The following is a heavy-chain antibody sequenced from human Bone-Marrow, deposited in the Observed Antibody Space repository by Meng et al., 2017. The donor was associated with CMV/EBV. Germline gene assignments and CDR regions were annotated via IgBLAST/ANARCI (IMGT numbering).Heavy chain of an antibody. V-gene: IGHV3-48*03. Sequence: GGSLRLSCAASGFTFSSYEMNWVRQAPGKGLEWVSYISSSGSTIYYADSVKGRFTISRDNAKNSLYLQMNSLRAEDTAVYYCARDRWLLWFGDGESWFDPWGQGTPVTVDS. CDR1: GFTFSSYE. CDR2: ISSSGSTI. J-gene: IGHJ5*02. CDR3: ARDRWLLWFGDGESWFDP. D-gene: IGHD3-10*01.